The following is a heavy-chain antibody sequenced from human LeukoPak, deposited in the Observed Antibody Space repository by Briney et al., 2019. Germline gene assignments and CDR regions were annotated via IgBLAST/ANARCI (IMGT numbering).Heavy chain of an antibody. CDR2: IGGSDDTT. CDR3: AKGLVVNDNYFDN. J-gene: IGHJ4*02. D-gene: IGHD2-2*01. Sequence: GGSLRLSCAASGFTLRTYAMNWVRQVPGKGLEWVSSIGGSDDTTYYADSVKGRFTISSDFSTNTVALQMTSLRAEDTAVYFCAKGLVVNDNYFDNWGQGTLVTVSS. CDR1: GFTLRTYA. V-gene: IGHV3-23*01.